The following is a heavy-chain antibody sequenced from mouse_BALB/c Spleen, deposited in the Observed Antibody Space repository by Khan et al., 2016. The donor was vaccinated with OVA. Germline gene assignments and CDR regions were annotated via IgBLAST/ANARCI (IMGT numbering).Heavy chain of an antibody. V-gene: IGHV1S137*01. CDR3: TRGGGGNRFAY. J-gene: IGHJ3*01. CDR2: ISTYYGDV. Sequence: QVTLKESGAELVRPGVSVKISCKGSGYTFTDFTMHWVKQSHAKSLEWIGVISTYYGDVTYNQKFKGKATMTVDKSSSTAYMELARLTSEDSAIXCCTRGGGGNRFAYWGQGTLVTVSA. CDR1: GYTFTDFT.